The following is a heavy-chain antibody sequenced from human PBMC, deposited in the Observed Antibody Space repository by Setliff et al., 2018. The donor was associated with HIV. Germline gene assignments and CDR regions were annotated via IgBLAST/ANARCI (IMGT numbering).Heavy chain of an antibody. Sequence: SETLSLTCSVSGGSISSHYWSWIRQPPGKGLEWIGYVYYSGITNYNASLKSRVTISVDTSKNQFSLRLRSVTAADTAVYYCAGADYSDTSGYYSNFDYWGQGTLVTV. CDR1: GGSISSHY. V-gene: IGHV4-59*11. CDR3: AGADYSDTSGYYSNFDY. J-gene: IGHJ4*02. D-gene: IGHD3-22*01. CDR2: VYYSGIT.